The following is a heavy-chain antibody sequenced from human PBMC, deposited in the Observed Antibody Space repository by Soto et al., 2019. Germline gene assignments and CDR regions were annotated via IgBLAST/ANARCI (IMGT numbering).Heavy chain of an antibody. D-gene: IGHD6-19*01. CDR1: GYTFTGYD. V-gene: IGHV1-2*02. Sequence: QVQLVQSGAEVKKPGASVKVSCKASGYTFTGYDMHWVRQAPGQGLEWMGWINPNSGGTNYAQKFQGRVTMTRDTSISTAYTELSRLRSADTEVYYCARTTRARAHNSSGWYGGGFDPWGQGTLVTVSS. J-gene: IGHJ5*02. CDR3: ARTTRARAHNSSGWYGGGFDP. CDR2: INPNSGGT.